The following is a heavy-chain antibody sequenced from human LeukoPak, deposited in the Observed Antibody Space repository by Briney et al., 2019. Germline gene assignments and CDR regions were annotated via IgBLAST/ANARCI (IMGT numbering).Heavy chain of an antibody. CDR2: ISWNSGSI. CDR3: ARVGREYSSSSPPDY. CDR1: GFTFDDYA. J-gene: IGHJ4*02. V-gene: IGHV3-9*01. Sequence: GGSLRLSCAASGFTFDDYAMHWVRQAPGKGLEWVSGISWNSGSIGYADSVKGRFTISRDNAKNSLYLQMNSLRAEDTALYYCARVGREYSSSSPPDYWGQGTLVTVSS. D-gene: IGHD6-6*01.